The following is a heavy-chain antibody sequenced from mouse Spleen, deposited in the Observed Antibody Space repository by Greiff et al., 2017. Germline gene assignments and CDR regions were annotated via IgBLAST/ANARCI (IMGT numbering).Heavy chain of an antibody. CDR2: IWSGGST. CDR3: ARNGAYGNYPEGY. Sequence: VQLVESGPGLVQPSQSLSITCTVSGFSLTSYGVHWVRQSPGKGLEWLGVIWSGGSTDYNAAFISRLSISKDNSKSQVFFKMNSLQADDTAIYYCARNGAYGNYPEGYWGQGTTLTGSS. CDR1: GFSLTSYG. V-gene: IGHV2-2*01. D-gene: IGHD2-1*01. J-gene: IGHJ2*01.